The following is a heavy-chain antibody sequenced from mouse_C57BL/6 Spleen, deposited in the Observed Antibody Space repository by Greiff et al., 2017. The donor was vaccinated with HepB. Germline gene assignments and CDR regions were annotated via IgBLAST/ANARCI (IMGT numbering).Heavy chain of an antibody. CDR1: GYTFTSYW. V-gene: IGHV1-72*01. Sequence: VQLQQSGAELVKPGASVKLSCKASGYTFTSYWMHWVKQRPGRGLEWIGRIDPNSGGTKYNEKFKSKATLTVDKPSSTAYMQLGSVTSEDSAVYYWARDYGSSHFDYWGQGTTLTVSS. D-gene: IGHD1-1*01. CDR2: IDPNSGGT. J-gene: IGHJ2*01. CDR3: ARDYGSSHFDY.